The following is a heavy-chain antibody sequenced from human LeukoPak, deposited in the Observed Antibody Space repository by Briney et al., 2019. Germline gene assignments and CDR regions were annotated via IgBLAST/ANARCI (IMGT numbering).Heavy chain of an antibody. J-gene: IGHJ4*02. Sequence: GGSLRLSCVASGFTFSNYGMNWVRQAPGKGLEWVSGIVGSCVTTYYADSVKGRFTISRDNSKNTLYLHMNGLRVEDAAIYYCARDERWIQFNYWGQGTLVTVSS. CDR3: ARDERWIQFNY. D-gene: IGHD5-18*01. V-gene: IGHV3-23*01. CDR1: GFTFSNYG. CDR2: IVGSCVTT.